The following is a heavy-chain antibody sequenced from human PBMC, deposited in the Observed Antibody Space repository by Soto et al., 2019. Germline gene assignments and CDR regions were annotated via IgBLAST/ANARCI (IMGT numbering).Heavy chain of an antibody. CDR2: ISAYNGNT. J-gene: IGHJ3*02. D-gene: IGHD5-18*01. Sequence: GASVKVSCKASGYTFTSYGISWVRQAPGQGLEWMGWISAYNGNTNYAQKLQGRVTMTTDTSTSTAYMELRSLRADDTAVYYCAIDKGDSYGSIDAFDIWGHGTMVTVSS. CDR3: AIDKGDSYGSIDAFDI. CDR1: GYTFTSYG. V-gene: IGHV1-18*04.